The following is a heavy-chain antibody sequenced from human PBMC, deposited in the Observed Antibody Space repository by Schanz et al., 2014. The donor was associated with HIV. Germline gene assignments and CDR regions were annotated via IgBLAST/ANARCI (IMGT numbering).Heavy chain of an antibody. D-gene: IGHD3-22*01. J-gene: IGHJ4*02. V-gene: IGHV3-23*01. CDR3: AKPEYDSRGNSQSHFDY. CDR1: GFTFSNYA. Sequence: EVQLLESGGGLVQPGGSLRLSCAASGFTFSNYAMSWVRQAPGKGLEWVSSISESGGRTYYADSVNGRFTISRDNSKNTLYLQMNSLGAEDTAVYYCAKPEYDSRGNSQSHFDYWGQGTLVTVSS. CDR2: ISESGGRT.